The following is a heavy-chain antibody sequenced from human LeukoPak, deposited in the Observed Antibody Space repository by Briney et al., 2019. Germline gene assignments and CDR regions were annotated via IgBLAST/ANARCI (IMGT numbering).Heavy chain of an antibody. CDR2: IYSGGST. J-gene: IGHJ4*02. Sequence: GGSLRLSCAASGFTVSSNYMSWVRQAPGKGLEWVSVIYSGGSTYYADSVRGRFTISRDNSKNTLYLQMNSLGAEDTAVYYCARVSYYDSSGYYFLSYVDYWGQGTLVTVSP. CDR1: GFTVSSNY. CDR3: ARVSYYDSSGYYFLSYVDY. V-gene: IGHV3-53*01. D-gene: IGHD3-22*01.